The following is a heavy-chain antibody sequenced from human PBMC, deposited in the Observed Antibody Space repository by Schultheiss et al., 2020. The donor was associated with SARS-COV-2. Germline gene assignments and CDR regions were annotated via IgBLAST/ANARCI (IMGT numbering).Heavy chain of an antibody. CDR2: INHSGST. Sequence: SQTLSLTCTVSGGSISSYYWSWIRQPPGKGLEWIGEINHSGSTNYNPSLKSRVTISVDTSKNQFSLKLSSVTAADTAVYYCARIPGIAAAGTIFDYWGQGTLVTVSS. CDR3: ARIPGIAAAGTIFDY. D-gene: IGHD6-13*01. J-gene: IGHJ4*02. CDR1: GGSISSYY. V-gene: IGHV4-34*01.